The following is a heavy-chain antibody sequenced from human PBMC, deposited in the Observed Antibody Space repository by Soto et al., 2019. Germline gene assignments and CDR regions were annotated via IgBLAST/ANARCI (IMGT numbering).Heavy chain of an antibody. J-gene: IGHJ4*02. CDR3: ARILCSSTSCYTFDY. CDR2: MRQDGGEK. CDR1: GFTFSSYW. D-gene: IGHD2-2*02. V-gene: IGHV3-7*03. Sequence: GGSLRLSCAASGFTFSSYWMSWVRQAPGKGLEWVANMRQDGGEKYYVDSVKGRFTISRDNAKNSLYLQMNTLRPEDTAVYYCARILCSSTSCYTFDYWGQGTLVTVSS.